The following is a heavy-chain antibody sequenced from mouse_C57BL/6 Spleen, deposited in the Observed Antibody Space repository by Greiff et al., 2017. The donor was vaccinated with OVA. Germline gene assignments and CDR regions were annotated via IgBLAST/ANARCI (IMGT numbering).Heavy chain of an antibody. D-gene: IGHD1-1*01. CDR2: ISSGGDYI. Sequence: DVHLVESGEGLVKPGGSLKLSCAASGFTFSSYAMSWVRQTPEKRLEWVAYISSGGDYIYYADTVKGRFTISRDNARNTLYLQMSSLKSEDTAMYYCTRDYHYYGSSNWYFDVWGTGTTVTVSS. V-gene: IGHV5-9-1*02. J-gene: IGHJ1*03. CDR3: TRDYHYYGSSNWYFDV. CDR1: GFTFSSYA.